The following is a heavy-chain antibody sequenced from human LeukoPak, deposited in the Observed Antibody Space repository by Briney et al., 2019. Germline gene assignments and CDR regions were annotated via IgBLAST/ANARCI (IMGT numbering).Heavy chain of an antibody. V-gene: IGHV3-30-3*01. J-gene: IGHJ4*02. D-gene: IGHD1-26*01. CDR1: GFTFSSYA. CDR2: ISYDGSNK. CDR3: ARDLDGSYDY. Sequence: GRSLRLSCAASGFTFSSYAMHWVRQAPGKGLEWVAVISYDGSNKYYADSVKGRFTISRDNSKNTLYLQMNSLRAEDTAVYYCARDLDGSYDYWGQGTLVTVSS.